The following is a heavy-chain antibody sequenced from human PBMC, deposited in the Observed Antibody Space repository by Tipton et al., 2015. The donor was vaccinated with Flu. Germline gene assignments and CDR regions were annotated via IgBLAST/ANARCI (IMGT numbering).Heavy chain of an antibody. CDR2: ISYDGSNK. CDR3: AKEYSSGWYGYSYYGMDV. V-gene: IGHV3-30*18. D-gene: IGHD6-19*01. J-gene: IGHJ6*02. Sequence: SGFTFSSYGMHWVRQAPGKGLEWVAVISYDGSNKYYADSVKGRFTISRDNSKNTLYLQMNSLRAEDTAVYYCAKEYSSGWYGYSYYGMDVWGQGTTVTVSS. CDR1: GFTFSSYG.